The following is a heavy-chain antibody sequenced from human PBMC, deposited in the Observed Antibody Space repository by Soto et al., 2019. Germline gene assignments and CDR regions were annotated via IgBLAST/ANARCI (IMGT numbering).Heavy chain of an antibody. Sequence: SETLSLTCTVSGGSISSSSYYWGWIRQPPGKGLEWIGSIYYSGSTYYNPSLKSRVTISVDTSKNQFSLKLSSVTAADTAVYYCARLLRSFYAFDIWGQGTMVTVSS. CDR1: GGSISSSSYY. V-gene: IGHV4-39*01. CDR2: IYYSGST. CDR3: ARLLRSFYAFDI. J-gene: IGHJ3*02.